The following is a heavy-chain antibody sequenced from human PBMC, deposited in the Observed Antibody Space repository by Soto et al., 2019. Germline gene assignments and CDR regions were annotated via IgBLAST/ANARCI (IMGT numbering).Heavy chain of an antibody. D-gene: IGHD6-6*01. CDR3: ASIVAARPTPYYYYVMDV. J-gene: IGHJ6*02. CDR2: INHSGIT. Sequence: SETLSLTCAVYGGSFSGYYWSWIRQPPGKGLEWIGEINHSGITNYNPSLKSRVTISVDTSKNQFSLKLSSVTAADTAVYYCASIVAARPTPYYYYVMDVWGQGTTLTV. CDR1: GGSFSGYY. V-gene: IGHV4-34*01.